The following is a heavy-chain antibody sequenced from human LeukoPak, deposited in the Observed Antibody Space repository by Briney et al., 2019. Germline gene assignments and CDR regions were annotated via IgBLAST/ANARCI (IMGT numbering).Heavy chain of an antibody. CDR2: IFYSGST. Sequence: SETLSLTCTVSGGSISTSNYYWGWIRQPPGKGLEWIGNIFYSGSTYYGPSLKSRVTISLDTSKNQFSLKLSSVTAADTAVYYCARASGSGTSHNWFDPWGQGTLVTVSS. D-gene: IGHD3-10*01. J-gene: IGHJ5*02. CDR3: ARASGSGTSHNWFDP. V-gene: IGHV4-39*07. CDR1: GGSISTSNYY.